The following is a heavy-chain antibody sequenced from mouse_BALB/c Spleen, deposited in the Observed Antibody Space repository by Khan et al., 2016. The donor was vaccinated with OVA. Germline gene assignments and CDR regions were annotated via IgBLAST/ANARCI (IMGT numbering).Heavy chain of an antibody. D-gene: IGHD1-1*01. CDR3: ARRGLRWDFDY. CDR1: GYTFINYW. CDR2: INPSTGYT. Sequence: QVQLKQSGAELAKPGASVKMSCKAPGYTFINYWILWVKQRPGQGLEWIGYINPSTGYTEYNQNFKDKATLNADKSSSTAYMQLSSLTSEDSAVYYCARRGLRWDFDYWGQGTTLTVSS. V-gene: IGHV1-7*01. J-gene: IGHJ2*01.